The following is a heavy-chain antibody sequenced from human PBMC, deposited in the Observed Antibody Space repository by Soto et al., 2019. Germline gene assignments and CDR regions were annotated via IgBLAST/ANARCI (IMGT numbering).Heavy chain of an antibody. J-gene: IGHJ4*02. Sequence: GGSLRLSCAASGFTFSNAWMSWVRQAPGKGLEWVGRIKSKTDDGTTDYAAPVKGRFTISRDDSKNTLYLQMNSLKTEDTAVYYCTTDHVIQLWTHYFDYWGQGTLVTVSS. D-gene: IGHD5-18*01. CDR3: TTDHVIQLWTHYFDY. V-gene: IGHV3-15*01. CDR1: GFTFSNAW. CDR2: IKSKTDDGTT.